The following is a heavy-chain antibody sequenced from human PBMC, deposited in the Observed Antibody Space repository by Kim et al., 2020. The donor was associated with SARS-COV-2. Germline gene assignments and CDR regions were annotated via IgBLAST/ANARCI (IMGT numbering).Heavy chain of an antibody. CDR3: ARGIPRRGYHSSWYYYNNDGMDV. J-gene: IGHJ6*02. CDR1: GGSFSGYY. D-gene: IGHD6-13*01. CDR2: INHSGST. Sequence: SETLSLTCAVYGGSFSGYYWSWIRQPPGKGLEWIGEINHSGSTNYNPSLKSRVTISVDTSKNQFSLKLSSVTAADTAVYYCARGIPRRGYHSSWYYYNNDGMDVWGQGTTVTVSS. V-gene: IGHV4-34*01.